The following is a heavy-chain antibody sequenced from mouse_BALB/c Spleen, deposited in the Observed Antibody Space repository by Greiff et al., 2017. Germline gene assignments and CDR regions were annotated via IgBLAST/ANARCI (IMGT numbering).Heavy chain of an antibody. J-gene: IGHJ4*01. CDR1: GFSLTSYG. V-gene: IGHV2-2*02. D-gene: IGHD2-14*01. CDR2: IWSGGST. Sequence: QVQLQQSGPGLVQPSQSLSITCTVSGFSLTSYGVHWVRQSPGKGLEWLGVIWSGGSTDYNAAFISRLSISKDNSKSQVFFKMNSLQANDTAIYYCARKDRYYAMDYWGQGTSVTVSS. CDR3: ARKDRYYAMDY.